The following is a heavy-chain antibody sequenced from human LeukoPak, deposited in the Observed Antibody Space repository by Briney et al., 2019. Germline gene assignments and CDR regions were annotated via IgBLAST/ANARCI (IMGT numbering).Heavy chain of an antibody. D-gene: IGHD2-21*02. V-gene: IGHV1-18*01. CDR3: ARTTSMTASGYDY. Sequence: ASVKVSCKASGYIFTTYGISWVRQAPGQGLEWMGWISAYNGNTNFAQKFQDRVTITTDTSISTAYMELSSLSSEDTAVYFCARTTSMTASGYDYWGQGTLVTVSS. CDR2: ISAYNGNT. J-gene: IGHJ4*02. CDR1: GYIFTTYG.